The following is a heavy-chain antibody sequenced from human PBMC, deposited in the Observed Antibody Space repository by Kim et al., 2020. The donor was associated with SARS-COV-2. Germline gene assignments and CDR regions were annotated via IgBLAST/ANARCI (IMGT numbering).Heavy chain of an antibody. D-gene: IGHD3-10*01. J-gene: IGHJ4*02. CDR1: GFTFSNAW. CDR3: TTILNYYGSEPY. V-gene: IGHV3-15*01. CDR2: IKSKTDGGTT. Sequence: GGSLRLSCAASGFTFSNAWMSWVRQAPGKGLEWVGRIKSKTDGGTTDYAAPVKGRFTISRDDSKNTLYLQMNSLKTEDTAVYYCTTILNYYGSEPYWGQGTLVTVSS.